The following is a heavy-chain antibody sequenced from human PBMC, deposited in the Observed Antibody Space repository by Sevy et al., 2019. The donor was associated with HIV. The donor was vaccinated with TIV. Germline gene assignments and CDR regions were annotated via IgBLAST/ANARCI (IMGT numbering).Heavy chain of an antibody. J-gene: IGHJ4*02. Sequence: GGSLRLSCAASGFTFSSYAMSWVRQAPGKGLEWVSAISGSGGSTYYADSVKGRFTISRDNAKNSLYLQMNSLRAEDTAVYYCARGSSYYDSSGYLFDYWGQGTLVTVSS. CDR1: GFTFSSYA. CDR3: ARGSSYYDSSGYLFDY. V-gene: IGHV3-23*01. D-gene: IGHD3-22*01. CDR2: ISGSGGST.